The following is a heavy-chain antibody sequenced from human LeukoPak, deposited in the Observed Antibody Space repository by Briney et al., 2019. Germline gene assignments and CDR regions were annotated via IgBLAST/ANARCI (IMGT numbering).Heavy chain of an antibody. CDR1: GYSISSGYY. CDR3: ARGDGYNSVGYYFDY. J-gene: IGHJ4*02. V-gene: IGHV4-38-2*01. Sequence: SETLSLTCAVSGYSISSGYYWGWIRQPPGKGLEWIGSIYHSGSTYYNPSLKSRVTISVDTSKNQFSLKLSSVTAADTAVYYCARGDGYNSVGYYFDYWGQGTLVTVSS. D-gene: IGHD5-24*01. CDR2: IYHSGST.